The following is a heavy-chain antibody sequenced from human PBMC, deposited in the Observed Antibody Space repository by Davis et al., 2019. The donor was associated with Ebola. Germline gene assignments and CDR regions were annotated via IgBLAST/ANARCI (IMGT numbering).Heavy chain of an antibody. J-gene: IGHJ6*02. CDR3: AGLPLYCSGGSCYSNYYYYGMDV. CDR1: GGSVSSGSYY. D-gene: IGHD2-15*01. CDR2: INHSGST. Sequence: SETLSLTCTVSGGSVSSGSYYWSWIRQPPGKGLEWIGEINHSGSTNYNPSLKSRVTISVDTSKNQFSLKLSSVTAADTAVYYCAGLPLYCSGGSCYSNYYYYGMDVWGQGTTVTVSS. V-gene: IGHV4-61*01.